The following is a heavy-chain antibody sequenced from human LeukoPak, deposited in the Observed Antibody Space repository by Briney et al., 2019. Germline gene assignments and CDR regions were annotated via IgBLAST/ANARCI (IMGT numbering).Heavy chain of an antibody. CDR1: GGSISGYY. CDR3: AGGGDGYHLQFDY. CDR2: IYYRGSSGIT. D-gene: IGHD5-24*01. Sequence: PSETLSLTCTVSGGSISGYYWRWIRRSPGEGVVGIGYIYYRGSSGITSHSPSLRRRVTISADTSTNSSYLKLASRTAAVTAVFYWAGGGDGYHLQFDYWGQGTLLTVSS. V-gene: IGHV4-59*01. J-gene: IGHJ4*02.